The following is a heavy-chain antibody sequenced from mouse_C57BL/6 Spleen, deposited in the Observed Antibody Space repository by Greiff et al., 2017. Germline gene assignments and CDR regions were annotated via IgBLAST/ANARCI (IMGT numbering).Heavy chain of an antibody. J-gene: IGHJ4*01. CDR1: GYAFTNYL. Sequence: VQLQQSGAELVRPGTSVKVSCKASGYAFTNYLIEWVKQRPGQGLEWIGVINPGSGGTNYNEKFKGKATLTADKSSSTAYMQLSSLTSEDSAVYFCARSMGSYAMDYWGQGTSVTVSS. V-gene: IGHV1-54*01. CDR3: ARSMGSYAMDY. CDR2: INPGSGGT. D-gene: IGHD1-1*02.